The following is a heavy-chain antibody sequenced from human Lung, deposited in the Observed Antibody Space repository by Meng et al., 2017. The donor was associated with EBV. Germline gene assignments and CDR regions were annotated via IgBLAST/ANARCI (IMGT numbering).Heavy chain of an antibody. CDR2: IYHSGST. CDR1: GGSISSINW. D-gene: IGHD2-15*01. V-gene: IGHV4-4*02. CDR3: ARGLCISGGSCPLDY. J-gene: IGHJ4*02. Sequence: VKLQRAGPGLVKPSGTLSLTCAVSGGSISSINWWSWVRQPPGKGLEWIGEIYHSGSTNYNPSLKSRVTISVDKSKNQFSLKLSSVTAADTAVYYCARGLCISGGSCPLDYWGQGTLVTVSS.